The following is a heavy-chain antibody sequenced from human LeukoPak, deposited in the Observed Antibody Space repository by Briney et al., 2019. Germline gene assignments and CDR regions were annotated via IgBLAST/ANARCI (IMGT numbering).Heavy chain of an antibody. J-gene: IGHJ4*02. D-gene: IGHD2-2*01. Sequence: SETVSLTCTVSGASVRRYYSSWIRQSPGKGLEWIGYSHYSGSANFNPSLKSRVSISVDTSRNQFSLNLRSLTAADTAVYYCAGGGYCSSASCHAPPFDWWGPGILVTVSS. CDR3: AGGGYCSSASCHAPPFDW. CDR1: GASVRRYY. V-gene: IGHV4-59*02. CDR2: SHYSGSA.